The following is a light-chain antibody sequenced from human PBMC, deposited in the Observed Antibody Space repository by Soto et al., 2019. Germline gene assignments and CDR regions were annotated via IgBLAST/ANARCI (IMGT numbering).Light chain of an antibody. CDR3: QKYNNWPWT. Sequence: IVLTQSPATPSLSPGERATLSCRASQAVSSSLAWYQQKPGQVPRLLIYDASNRDSGIPARFSGSGSGTDFTLTISSLQSEDFAVYYCQKYNNWPWTFGHGTKV. J-gene: IGKJ1*01. CDR1: QAVSSS. CDR2: DAS. V-gene: IGKV3D-15*01.